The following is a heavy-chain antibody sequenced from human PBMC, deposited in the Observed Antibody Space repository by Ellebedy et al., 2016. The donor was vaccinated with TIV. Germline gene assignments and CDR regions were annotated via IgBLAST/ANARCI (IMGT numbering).Heavy chain of an antibody. CDR1: GYRFTKLW. J-gene: IGHJ4*02. D-gene: IGHD1-1*01. V-gene: IGHV5-51*01. CDR2: VYPDDSDA. CDR3: ARKGGGWELERRLEY. Sequence: GESLKISCKGSGYRFTKLWIGWVRQRPGKGLEWMGIVYPDDSDARYSRSFQGQVSISADKSISTVYLQWKSLKASDTAIYYCARKGGGWELERRLEYWGQGNLVTVSS.